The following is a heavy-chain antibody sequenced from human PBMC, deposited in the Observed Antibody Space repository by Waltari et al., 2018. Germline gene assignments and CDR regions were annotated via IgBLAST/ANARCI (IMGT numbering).Heavy chain of an antibody. CDR3: ARLPTKYYDSLGWGFFDQ. CDR1: GDFPSDDH. J-gene: IGHJ4*02. V-gene: IGHV4-59*08. D-gene: IGHD3-22*01. Sequence: HVQLQESGPGLVKPSETLSLTCTVPGDFPSDDHWTWIRPAPGKGLEWISYLRNTGSTKRNPSLESRVTISADTSKKQFTLRLTSVTAADTAVYYCARLPTKYYDSLGWGFFDQWGQGILVTVSS. CDR2: LRNTGST.